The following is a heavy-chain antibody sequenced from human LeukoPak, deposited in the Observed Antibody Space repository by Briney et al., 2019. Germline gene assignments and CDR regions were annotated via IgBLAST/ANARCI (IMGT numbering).Heavy chain of an antibody. V-gene: IGHV3-21*01. D-gene: IGHD6-19*01. CDR3: ARDSSEQWLAYDY. Sequence: GGSLRLSCAASGFTFSSYSMNWVRQAPGKGLEWVSSISSSSSYIYYADSVKGRFTISRDNAKNSLYLQMNRLRAEDTAVYYCARDSSEQWLAYDYWGQGTLVTVSS. CDR2: ISSSSSYI. J-gene: IGHJ4*02. CDR1: GFTFSSYS.